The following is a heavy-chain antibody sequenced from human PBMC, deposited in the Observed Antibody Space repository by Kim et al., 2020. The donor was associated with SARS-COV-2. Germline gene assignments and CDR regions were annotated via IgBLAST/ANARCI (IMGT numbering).Heavy chain of an antibody. Sequence: QKCEGRVTITRDKAASTAYMELSSLRSEDTAVYYCARPQYSSSWYPASFDYWGQGTLVTVSS. D-gene: IGHD6-13*01. J-gene: IGHJ4*02. V-gene: IGHV1-3*01. CDR3: ARPQYSSSWYPASFDY.